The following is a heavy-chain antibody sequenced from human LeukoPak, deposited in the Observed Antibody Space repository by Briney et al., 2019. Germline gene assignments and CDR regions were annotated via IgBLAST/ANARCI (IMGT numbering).Heavy chain of an antibody. V-gene: IGHV3-66*01. CDR1: GFPVSSNY. CDR2: LYSGGSP. Sequence: AGGSLRLSCAASGFPVSSNYMSWVRPAPGKGLEGVAVLYSGGSPCYADSVKGRFSISRDVYKTTLPLPLNSLRAEDTAVYYCAREPPITSFGVVPGDYWGQGTLVTVSS. D-gene: IGHD3-3*01. CDR3: AREPPITSFGVVPGDY. J-gene: IGHJ4*02.